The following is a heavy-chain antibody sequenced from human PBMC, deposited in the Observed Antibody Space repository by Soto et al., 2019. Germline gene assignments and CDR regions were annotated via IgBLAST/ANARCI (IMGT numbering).Heavy chain of an antibody. J-gene: IGHJ3*02. CDR2: INPNSGGT. Sequence: QVQLVQSGAEVKKPGASVKVSCKASGYTFTGYYMHWVRQAPGQGLEWMGWINPNSGGTNYAQKFQGWVTMTRDTSISTAYMELRRLRSDDTAVYYCARARVGYCSSTSCPGNDAFDIWGQGKMVTVSS. D-gene: IGHD2-2*01. CDR1: GYTFTGYY. CDR3: ARARVGYCSSTSCPGNDAFDI. V-gene: IGHV1-2*04.